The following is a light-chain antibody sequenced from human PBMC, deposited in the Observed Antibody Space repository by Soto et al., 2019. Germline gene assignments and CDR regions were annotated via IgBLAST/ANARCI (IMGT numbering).Light chain of an antibody. CDR1: QRVSLSY. V-gene: IGKV3-20*01. J-gene: IGKJ1*01. CDR2: DSS. Sequence: DIVLTQSPDTLSLSPGERVTLSCRACQRVSLSYLVWYQQKPGQAPRLLIYDSSTRASGVPDRFDGGGSGTDFTLTITSLEPEDSAVYYCQQYARSSWTFGQGTKVDIK. CDR3: QQYARSSWT.